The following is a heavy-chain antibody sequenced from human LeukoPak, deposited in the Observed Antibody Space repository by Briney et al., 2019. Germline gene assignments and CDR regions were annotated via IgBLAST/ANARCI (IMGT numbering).Heavy chain of an antibody. Sequence: GGSLRLSCAASGFTFSTYAMHWVRQAPGKGLEWVAVIPYDGSNKYYADSVKGRFTISRENSKNRLYLQMNSLRAEDTAVYYCARAEGYGGELDSWGQGTRVTVSS. D-gene: IGHD4-23*01. V-gene: IGHV3-30*04. CDR3: ARAEGYGGELDS. J-gene: IGHJ4*02. CDR2: IPYDGSNK. CDR1: GFTFSTYA.